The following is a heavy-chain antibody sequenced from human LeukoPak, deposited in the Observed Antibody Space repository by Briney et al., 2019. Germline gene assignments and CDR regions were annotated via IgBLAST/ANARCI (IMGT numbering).Heavy chain of an antibody. D-gene: IGHD4-17*01. V-gene: IGHV3-30-3*01. Sequence: PGRSLRLSCAASGFTFSSHAMHWVRQAPGKGLEWVAVISYDGNNKYYADSVKGRFTISRDNSKNTLYLQMNSLRAEDTALYYCATLPTWGQGTLVTVSS. CDR3: ATLPT. J-gene: IGHJ4*02. CDR1: GFTFSSHA. CDR2: ISYDGNNK.